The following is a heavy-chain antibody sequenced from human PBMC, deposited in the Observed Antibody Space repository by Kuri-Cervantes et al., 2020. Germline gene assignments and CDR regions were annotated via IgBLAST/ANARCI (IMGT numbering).Heavy chain of an antibody. V-gene: IGHV1-8*02. J-gene: IGHJ4*02. Sequence: ASVKVSCKASGYTFTSYGISWVRQAPGQGLEWMGWMNPNSGNTGYAQKFQGRVTMTRNTSISTAYMELSSLRSEDTAVYYCASPYYYDSSGYWNSLDYWGQGTLVTVSS. D-gene: IGHD3-22*01. CDR2: MNPNSGNT. CDR3: ASPYYYDSSGYWNSLDY. CDR1: GYTFTSYG.